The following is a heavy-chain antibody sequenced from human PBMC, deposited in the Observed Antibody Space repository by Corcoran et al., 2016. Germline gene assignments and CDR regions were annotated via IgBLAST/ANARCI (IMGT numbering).Heavy chain of an antibody. D-gene: IGHD5-18*01. J-gene: IGHJ4*02. V-gene: IGHV1-46*01. CDR2: INPSGGST. CDR1: GYTFTSYY. CDR3: ARDGTQYRYSYGNFYY. Sequence: QVQLVQSGAEVKKPGASVKVSCKASGYTFTSYYMHWVRQAPGQGLEWMGIINPSGGSTSYAQKFQGRVTMTRDTSTSTVYMELSSLRSEDTAMYYCARDGTQYRYSYGNFYYWGQGTLVTVSS.